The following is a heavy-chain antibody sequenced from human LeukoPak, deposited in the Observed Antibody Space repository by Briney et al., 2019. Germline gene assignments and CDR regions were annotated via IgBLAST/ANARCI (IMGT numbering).Heavy chain of an antibody. V-gene: IGHV3-30*02. J-gene: IGHJ4*02. CDR1: GFTFSSYG. Sequence: GGSLRLSCAASGFTFSSYGMHWVRQAPGKGLEWVAFIRYDGSNKYYADSVKGRFTISRDNAKNSVYLQMNSLRAEDTAVYYCARGPSGNNNLWMDYWGQGTLVSVSS. CDR2: IRYDGSNK. D-gene: IGHD3-10*01. CDR3: ARGPSGNNNLWMDY.